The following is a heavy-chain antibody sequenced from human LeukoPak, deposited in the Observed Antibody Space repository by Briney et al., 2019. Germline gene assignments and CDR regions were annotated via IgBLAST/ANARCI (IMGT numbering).Heavy chain of an antibody. CDR3: AKDYLHYYGSGSLPDY. CDR2: IRYDGSNK. CDR1: GFTFSSYG. Sequence: GGSLRLSCAASGFTFSSYGMHWVRQAPGKGLEGVAFIRYDGSNKYYADSVKGRFTISRDNSKNTLYLQMNSLRAEDTAVYYCAKDYLHYYGSGSLPDYWGQGTLVTVSS. V-gene: IGHV3-30*02. J-gene: IGHJ4*02. D-gene: IGHD3-10*01.